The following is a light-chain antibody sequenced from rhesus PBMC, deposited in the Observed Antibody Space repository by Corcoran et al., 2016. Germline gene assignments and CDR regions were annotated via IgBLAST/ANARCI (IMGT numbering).Light chain of an antibody. CDR3: LQYSSSPPT. J-gene: IGKJ1*01. CDR2: KAS. Sequence: DIQMTQSPSSLSASVGDTVTITCRASQSISSWLDWYQQKPGKAPNLLIYKASNLQSGVPSRLSGSGSGTEFTLTISSLQPEDFATYYCLQYSSSPPTFGQGTKVEIK. CDR1: QSISSW. V-gene: IGKV1-22*01.